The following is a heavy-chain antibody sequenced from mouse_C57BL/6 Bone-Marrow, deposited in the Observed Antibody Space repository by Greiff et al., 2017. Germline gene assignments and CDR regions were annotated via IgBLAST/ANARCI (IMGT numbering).Heavy chain of an antibody. D-gene: IGHD1-1*01. Sequence: EVQLVESVAELVRPGASVKLSCTASGFNIKNTYMHWVKQRPEQGLEWIGRIDPANGNTKYAPKFQGKATITADTSSNTAYLQLSSLTSEDTAIYYCALITTVVAPSYAMDYWGQGTSVTVSS. CDR1: GFNIKNTY. V-gene: IGHV14-3*01. J-gene: IGHJ4*01. CDR3: ALITTVVAPSYAMDY. CDR2: IDPANGNT.